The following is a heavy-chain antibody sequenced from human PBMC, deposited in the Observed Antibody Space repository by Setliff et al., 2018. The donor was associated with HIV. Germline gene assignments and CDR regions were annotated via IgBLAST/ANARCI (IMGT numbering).Heavy chain of an antibody. CDR1: GYTFTSYV. CDR3: ARAPEAPDAFDI. J-gene: IGHJ3*02. Sequence: ASVKVSCKASGYTFTSYVINWVRQAPGQGLEWMGWISAYNGKTNYAQKVQGRVTMTTDTSTSTGYMELRSLRSDDTAVYYCARAPEAPDAFDIWGHGTMVTVSS. V-gene: IGHV1-18*01. CDR2: ISAYNGKT.